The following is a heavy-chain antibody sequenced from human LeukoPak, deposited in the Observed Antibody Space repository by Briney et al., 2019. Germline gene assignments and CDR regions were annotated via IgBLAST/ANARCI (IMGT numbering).Heavy chain of an antibody. CDR2: IYYSGST. D-gene: IGHD6-6*01. Sequence: SETLSLTCTVSGVSITSDHWSWIRQPPGKGLEWIGYIYYSGSTAYNPSLKSRVTISVDTSKNQFSLKLNSVTAADTAVYYCARGTHSSSPIPLDFWGQGTLVTVSS. J-gene: IGHJ4*02. CDR1: GVSITSDH. V-gene: IGHV4-59*01. CDR3: ARGTHSSSPIPLDF.